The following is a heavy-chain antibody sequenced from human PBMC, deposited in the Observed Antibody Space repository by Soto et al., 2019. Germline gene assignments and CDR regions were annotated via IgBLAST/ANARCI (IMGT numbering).Heavy chain of an antibody. CDR1: GGSVSSGSYY. CDR3: ARAAAAGSFYFDY. V-gene: IGHV4-61*01. D-gene: IGHD6-13*01. Sequence: QVQLQESGPGLVKPSETLSLTCTVSGGSVSSGSYYWSWIRQPPGKGLEWIGHIYYSGSTNYNPSLKSRVTISVDTSKNQFSLKLSSVTAADTAVYYCARAAAAGSFYFDYWGQGTLVTVSS. CDR2: IYYSGST. J-gene: IGHJ4*02.